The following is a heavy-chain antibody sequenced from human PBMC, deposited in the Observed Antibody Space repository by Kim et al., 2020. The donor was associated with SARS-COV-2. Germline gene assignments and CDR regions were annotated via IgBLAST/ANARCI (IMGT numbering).Heavy chain of an antibody. D-gene: IGHD3-3*01. Sequence: GGSLRLSCAASGFTFSSYSMNWVRQAPGKGLEWVSSISSSSSYIYYADSVKGRFTISRDNAKNSLYLQMNSLRAEDTAVYYCARVGAFWSGYYNYYYGMDVWGQGTTVTVSS. CDR2: ISSSSSYI. CDR3: ARVGAFWSGYYNYYYGMDV. CDR1: GFTFSSYS. J-gene: IGHJ6*02. V-gene: IGHV3-21*01.